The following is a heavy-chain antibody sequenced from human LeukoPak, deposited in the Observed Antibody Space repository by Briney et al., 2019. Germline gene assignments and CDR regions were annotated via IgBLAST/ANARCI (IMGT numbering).Heavy chain of an antibody. CDR1: GFTFSSYS. CDR3: ARDETTDDTGMDV. Sequence: QPGGSLRLSCAASGFTFSSYSMNWVRQAPGKGLEWVSYISSSSSTIYYADSVKGRFTISRDSAKNSLYLQMNSLRAEDTAVYYCARDETTDDTGMDVWGQGTTVTVSS. J-gene: IGHJ6*02. V-gene: IGHV3-48*01. CDR2: ISSSSSTI. D-gene: IGHD1-7*01.